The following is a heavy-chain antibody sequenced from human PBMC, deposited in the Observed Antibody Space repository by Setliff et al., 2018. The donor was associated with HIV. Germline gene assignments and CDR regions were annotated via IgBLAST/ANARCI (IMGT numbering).Heavy chain of an antibody. V-gene: IGHV1-18*01. J-gene: IGHJ3*02. Sequence: ASVKVSCKASGYTFTSYGISWVRQAPGQGLEWMGWISAYNGNTNYAQKLQGRVTMTTDTSTSTAYMELRSLRSDDTAVYYCARWSLFVTIIVVVPREDAFDIWGQGTMVTVSS. CDR1: GYTFTSYG. CDR2: ISAYNGNT. D-gene: IGHD3-22*01. CDR3: ARWSLFVTIIVVVPREDAFDI.